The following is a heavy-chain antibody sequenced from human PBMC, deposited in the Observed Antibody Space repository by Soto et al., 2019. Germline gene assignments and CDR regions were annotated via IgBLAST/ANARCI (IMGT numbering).Heavy chain of an antibody. D-gene: IGHD3-9*01. Sequence: AAPLSLTRADYGGSISRDYWSRIRPPPGKGLEWIGEINHSGSTNYNPSLKSRVTISVDTSKNQFSLKLSSVTAADTAVYYCARGGVLRYFDWFALWGQGTLVTVS. CDR1: GGSISRDY. CDR2: INHSGST. J-gene: IGHJ5*02. V-gene: IGHV4-34*01. CDR3: ARGGVLRYFDWFAL.